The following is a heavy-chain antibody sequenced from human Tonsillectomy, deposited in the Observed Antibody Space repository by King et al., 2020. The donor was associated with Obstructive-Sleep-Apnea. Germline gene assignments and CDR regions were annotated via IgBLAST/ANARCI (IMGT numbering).Heavy chain of an antibody. Sequence: VQLVESGGGLVKPGGALRLSCAASGFTFSDYYMSWIRQGPGKGLEWGSYISSSSSYTNYADSVKGRFTISRDNAKNSLYMQMNSLRAEDTAVYYVAARRQRNGLDADAFDIWGQGTMVTVSS. J-gene: IGHJ3*02. CDR2: ISSSSSYT. CDR1: GFTFSDYY. CDR3: AARRQRNGLDADAFDI. V-gene: IGHV3-11*06. D-gene: IGHD1-14*01.